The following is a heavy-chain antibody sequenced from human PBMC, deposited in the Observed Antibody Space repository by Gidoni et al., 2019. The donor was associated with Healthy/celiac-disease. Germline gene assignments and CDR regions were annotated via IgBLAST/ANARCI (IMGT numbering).Heavy chain of an antibody. J-gene: IGHJ6*02. CDR2: IYYSGST. Sequence: QVQLQESGPGLVKPSETLSLTCTVHGGSISSYYWSWIRQPPGKGLDWIGYIYYSGSTNYNPSLKSRVTISVDTSKNQFSLKLSSVTAADTAVYYCARAPPYYYYYGMDVWGQGTTVTVSS. CDR3: ARAPPYYYYYGMDV. CDR1: GGSISSYY. V-gene: IGHV4-59*01.